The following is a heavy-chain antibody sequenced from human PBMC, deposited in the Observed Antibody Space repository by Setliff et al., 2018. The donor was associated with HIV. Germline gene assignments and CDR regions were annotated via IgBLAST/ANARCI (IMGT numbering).Heavy chain of an antibody. J-gene: IGHJ3*02. CDR3: ARQGAGYYYDSSEYYTGNGFDM. CDR2: LSYRGTT. Sequence: PSETLSLTCTVSGGSISSSSYYWGWIRQPPGKGPEWTGGLSYRGTTYYNPSLKSRVTISGQTSNHHFSLQLPSVTAADTAVYYCARQGAGYYYDSSEYYTGNGFDMWGQGTMVTVS. D-gene: IGHD3-22*01. V-gene: IGHV4-39*01. CDR1: GGSISSSSYY.